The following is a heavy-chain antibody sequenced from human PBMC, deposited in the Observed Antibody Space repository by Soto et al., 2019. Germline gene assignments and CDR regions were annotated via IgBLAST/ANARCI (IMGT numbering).Heavy chain of an antibody. CDR1: GYTFINYH. J-gene: IGHJ4*02. D-gene: IGHD2-21*01. CDR2: INTYNGMT. V-gene: IGHV1-18*01. Sequence: QVQLVQSGGEVKKPGASVTVSCKASGYTFINYHITWVRQAPGQGLEWMAWINTYNGMTDYAQRFQGRVTMTRDTSASTPYMEMRNLGSTDTAGYFCAKSPRGEMATDWGQGTLVTVSS. CDR3: AKSPRGEMATD.